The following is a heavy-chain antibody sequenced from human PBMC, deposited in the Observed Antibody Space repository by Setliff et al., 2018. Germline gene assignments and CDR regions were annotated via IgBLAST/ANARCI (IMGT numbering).Heavy chain of an antibody. CDR3: SRLVRYCSKTTCQTASGAEL. D-gene: IGHD2-8*01. CDR2: ISVYTGNT. Sequence: ASVKVSCKASGYTFSHSGITWVRQAPGQGLEWMGWISVYTGNTNYAPKLQGRVTMTTNASTSTAYMELRGLTSDDTAVYYCSRLVRYCSKTTCQTASGAELWGQGTLVTVSS. CDR1: GYTFSHSG. V-gene: IGHV1-18*01. J-gene: IGHJ4*02.